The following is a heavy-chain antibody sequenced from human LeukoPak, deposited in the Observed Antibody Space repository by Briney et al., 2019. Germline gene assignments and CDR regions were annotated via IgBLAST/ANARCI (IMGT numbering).Heavy chain of an antibody. CDR3: ARFSGYNNYPG. Sequence: PSETLSLTCAVYGGSFSGYYWSWIRQPPGKGLEWIGEINHSGSTNYNPSLKSRVTISVDTSKNQFSLNLRSVTAADTAVYYCARFSGYNNYPGWGQGTLVTVSS. CDR1: GGSFSGYY. CDR2: INHSGST. V-gene: IGHV4-34*01. D-gene: IGHD4-11*01. J-gene: IGHJ4*02.